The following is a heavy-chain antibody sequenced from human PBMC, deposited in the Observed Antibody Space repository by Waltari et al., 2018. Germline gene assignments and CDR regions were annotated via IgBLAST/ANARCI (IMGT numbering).Heavy chain of an antibody. J-gene: IGHJ3*02. V-gene: IGHV3-21*01. CDR1: GFPLGTCG. Sequence: EVQLVESGGGLVKPGGYLRLSCAASGFPLGTCGLNLVRQAPGKGLEWVSSISPTSAFIYYADSVRGRFTISRDNAKNSLFLQMNGLRADDTAVFYCSRHTPCHAGICPHAFDIWGQGTVVTVSS. D-gene: IGHD2-15*01. CDR3: SRHTPCHAGICPHAFDI. CDR2: ISPTSAFI.